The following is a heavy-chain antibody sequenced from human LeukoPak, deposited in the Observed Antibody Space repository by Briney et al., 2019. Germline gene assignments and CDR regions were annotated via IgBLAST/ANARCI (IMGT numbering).Heavy chain of an antibody. V-gene: IGHV3-23*01. D-gene: IGHD1-26*01. J-gene: IGHJ4*02. CDR2: ISGSGGST. Sequence: QPGGSLRLSCAAAGFTFSSYAMSWVRQAPGKGLEWVSAISGSGGSTYYADSVKGRFTISRDNSKNTLYLQMNSLRAEDTAVYYCAKRHSGSYFYLDYWGQGTLVTVSS. CDR3: AKRHSGSYFYLDY. CDR1: GFTFSSYA.